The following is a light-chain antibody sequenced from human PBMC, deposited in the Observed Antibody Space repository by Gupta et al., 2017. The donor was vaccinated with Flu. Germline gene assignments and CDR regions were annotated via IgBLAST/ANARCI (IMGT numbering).Light chain of an antibody. Sequence: SYELTQPPSVSVSPGQTASITCSGDKLGDKYACWYQQKPGQSPVLVIYQGSKRPSGIPGRFSGSNSGNKATMTISGTQAVDEAYDYCQAWDSSTAVFGGGTKLTVL. CDR1: KLGDKY. V-gene: IGLV3-1*01. CDR2: QGS. CDR3: QAWDSSTAV. J-gene: IGLJ2*01.